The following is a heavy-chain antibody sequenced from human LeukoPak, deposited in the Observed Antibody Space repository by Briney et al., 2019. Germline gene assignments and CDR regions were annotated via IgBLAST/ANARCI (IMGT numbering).Heavy chain of an antibody. CDR3: ARDSWDIVVVPAASRLRFDP. J-gene: IGHJ5*02. V-gene: IGHV1-46*01. Sequence: ASVKVSCKASGYTFTSYYMHWVRQAPGQGLEWMGIMNPSGGSTSYAQKFQGRVTMTRDTSTSTVYMELSSLRSEGTAVYYCARDSWDIVVVPAASRLRFDPWGQGTLVTVSS. D-gene: IGHD2-2*01. CDR2: MNPSGGST. CDR1: GYTFTSYY.